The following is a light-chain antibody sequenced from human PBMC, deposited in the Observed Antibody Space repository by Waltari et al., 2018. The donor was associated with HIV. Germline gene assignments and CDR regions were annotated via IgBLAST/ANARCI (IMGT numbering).Light chain of an antibody. J-gene: IGLJ2*01. CDR2: KVS. Sequence: SALTQPASVSRSPVQSITISCTRPRGDIGRFNYLPRPQQHPGKAPKLILYKVSYRPSGVSNRFSGSKSGNTASLTISGLQAEDEADYYCSSYTSSFTLDVLFGGGTKLTVL. CDR3: SSYTSSFTLDVL. V-gene: IGLV2-14*01. CDR1: RGDIGRFNY.